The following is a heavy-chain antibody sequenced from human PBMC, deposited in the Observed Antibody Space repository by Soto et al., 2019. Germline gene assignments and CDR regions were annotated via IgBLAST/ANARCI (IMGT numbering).Heavy chain of an antibody. V-gene: IGHV3-21*06. J-gene: IGHJ4*03. CDR2: ISGDSNYI. Sequence: GGSLRLSCAASGFSFSGYNMNWVRQAPGKGLEWVSSISGDSNYIYYADSVQGRFTISRDNTKNSVYLQMNSLRAEDTAVYYCARVVYFDRSAYGLWGQGTLVTVYS. D-gene: IGHD3-22*01. CDR3: ARVVYFDRSAYGL. CDR1: GFSFSGYN.